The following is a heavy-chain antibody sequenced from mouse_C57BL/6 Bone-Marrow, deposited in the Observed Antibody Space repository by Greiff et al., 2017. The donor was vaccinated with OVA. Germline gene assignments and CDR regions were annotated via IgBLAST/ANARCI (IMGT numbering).Heavy chain of an antibody. CDR1: GYTFTSYG. CDR2: IYPRSGNT. Sequence: QVQLKESGAELARPGASVKLSCKASGYTFTSYGISWVKQRTGQGLEWIGEIYPRSGNTYYNEKFKGKATLTADKSSSTASMELRSLTSEDSAVYFCAIFTTVVATNYWYFDVWGTGTTVTVSS. J-gene: IGHJ1*03. D-gene: IGHD1-1*01. CDR3: AIFTTVVATNYWYFDV. V-gene: IGHV1-81*01.